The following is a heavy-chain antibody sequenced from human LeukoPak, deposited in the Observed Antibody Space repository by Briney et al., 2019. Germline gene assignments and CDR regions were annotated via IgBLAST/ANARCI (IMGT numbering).Heavy chain of an antibody. CDR2: INSDGNST. Sequence: GGSLRLSCAASGFTFSNHWMHWVRQAPGKALVWVSRINSDGNSTSYADSVKGRFTISRDNSKNMLYLQMNSLRAEDTAVYYCAREGFTVDTPLALDYWGQGTLVTVSS. J-gene: IGHJ4*02. CDR3: AREGFTVDTPLALDY. V-gene: IGHV3-74*01. CDR1: GFTFSNHW. D-gene: IGHD5-18*01.